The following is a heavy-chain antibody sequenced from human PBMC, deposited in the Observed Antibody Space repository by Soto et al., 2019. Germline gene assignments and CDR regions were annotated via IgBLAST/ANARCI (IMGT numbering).Heavy chain of an antibody. Sequence: ASVKVSCKASGYTFSTYYMHWLRQAPGQGLQWMGIIDPTGDTTAYAQNFQARLTMTTDTSTSTFYMELTSLRSDDTAVYYCARDEVALRGIIRLFRHYYFGMAVRGQGTTVTVSS. CDR3: ARDEVALRGIIRLFRHYYFGMAV. J-gene: IGHJ6*02. CDR2: IDPTGDTT. V-gene: IGHV1-46*01. D-gene: IGHD3-10*01. CDR1: GYTFSTYY.